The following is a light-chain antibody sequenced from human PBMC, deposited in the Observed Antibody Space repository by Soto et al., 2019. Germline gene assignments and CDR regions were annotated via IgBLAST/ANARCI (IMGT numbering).Light chain of an antibody. Sequence: DIKMTQSPSSLSASVGDRVTITCRASQGISNYLAWYQQKPGKVPKLLIYAASTLQSGVPSRFSGSGSGTDFTLTIISLQPEDVATYYCQKYNSAPRTFGQGTKVEIK. V-gene: IGKV1-27*01. CDR3: QKYNSAPRT. CDR1: QGISNY. J-gene: IGKJ1*01. CDR2: AAS.